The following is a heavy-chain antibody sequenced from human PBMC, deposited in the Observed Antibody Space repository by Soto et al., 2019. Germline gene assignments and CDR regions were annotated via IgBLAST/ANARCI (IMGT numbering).Heavy chain of an antibody. CDR1: GGSFSGYY. CDR3: ARDLRNWNYGDY. CDR2: INHSGST. D-gene: IGHD1-7*01. V-gene: IGHV4-34*01. J-gene: IGHJ4*02. Sequence: PSETLSLTCAVYGGSFSGYYWSWIRQPPGKGLEWIGEINHSGSTNYNPSLKSRVTISGDTSKNQFSLKLSSVTAADTAVYYCARDLRNWNYGDYWGQGTLVTVSS.